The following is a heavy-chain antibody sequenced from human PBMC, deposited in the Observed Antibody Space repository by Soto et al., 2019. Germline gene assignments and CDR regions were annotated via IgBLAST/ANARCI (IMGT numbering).Heavy chain of an antibody. CDR1: GGTFSTSS. CDR2: ILPIFGTA. J-gene: IGHJ3*02. CDR3: GRGHEYGGNSEAFDM. D-gene: IGHD4-17*01. V-gene: IGHV1-69*14. Sequence: QVQLVQSGAEVKKPGSSVKVSCKASGGTFSTSSINWVRQAPGQRPEWMGNILPIFGTADYAQKFQDRVTITADKSTNTAYMELRSLFSEDTAVYYCGRGHEYGGNSEAFDMWGQGTVVTVSS.